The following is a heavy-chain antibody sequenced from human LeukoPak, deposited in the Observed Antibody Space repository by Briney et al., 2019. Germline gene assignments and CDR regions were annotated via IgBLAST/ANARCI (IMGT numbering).Heavy chain of an antibody. Sequence: GGSLRLSCAASGFTFSNAWMSWVRQAPGKGLEWVGRIKSKTDGGTTDYAAPVKGRFTISRDDSKNMLYLQMNSLKTEDTAVYYCTTDSYDYVWGSYRYTDYWGQGTLVTVSS. D-gene: IGHD3-16*02. CDR1: GFTFSNAW. CDR2: IKSKTDGGTT. V-gene: IGHV3-15*01. J-gene: IGHJ4*02. CDR3: TTDSYDYVWGSYRYTDY.